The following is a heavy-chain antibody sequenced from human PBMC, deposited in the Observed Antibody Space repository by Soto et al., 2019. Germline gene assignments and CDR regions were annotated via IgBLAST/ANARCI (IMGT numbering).Heavy chain of an antibody. CDR1: GYTFTSCG. CDR3: ARSGAYCTSITCLFDSF. Sequence: QAQLVQSGGEVKKPGASVKVSCRASGYTFTSCGYAWVRQAPGPGLELMGWISAYNGDTTYAQKFQDRVNLTTDTSTTTAHMELRNLGSDDTAVYYCARSGAYCTSITCLFDSFWGLGTLVTVSS. V-gene: IGHV1-18*01. D-gene: IGHD2-8*01. J-gene: IGHJ4*02. CDR2: ISAYNGDT.